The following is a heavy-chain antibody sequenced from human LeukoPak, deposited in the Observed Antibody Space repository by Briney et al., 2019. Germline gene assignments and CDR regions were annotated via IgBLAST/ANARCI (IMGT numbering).Heavy chain of an antibody. CDR2: IIPIFGTA. CDR1: GGTFSSYA. V-gene: IGHV1-69*13. CDR3: ASSRSIAAANDAFDI. J-gene: IGHJ3*02. Sequence: SVKVSCKASGGTFSSYAISWVRQAPGQGLEWMGGIIPIFGTANYAQKFQGRVTITADESTSTAYMELSSLRSEDTAVYYCASSRSIAAANDAFDIWGQGTMVTVSS. D-gene: IGHD6-13*01.